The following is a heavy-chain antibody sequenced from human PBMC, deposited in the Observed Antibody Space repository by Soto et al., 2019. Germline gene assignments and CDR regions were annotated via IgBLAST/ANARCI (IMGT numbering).Heavy chain of an antibody. CDR2: INPNSGGT. CDR3: AREIVVVAARDLGWFDP. V-gene: IGHV1-2*02. D-gene: IGHD2-15*01. Sequence: GASVKVSCKASGYTLTGYYMHWVRQAPGQGLEWMGWINPNSGGTNYAQKFQGRVTMTRDTSISTAYMELSRLRSDDTAVYYCAREIVVVAARDLGWFDPWGQGTLVTVSS. J-gene: IGHJ5*02. CDR1: GYTLTGYY.